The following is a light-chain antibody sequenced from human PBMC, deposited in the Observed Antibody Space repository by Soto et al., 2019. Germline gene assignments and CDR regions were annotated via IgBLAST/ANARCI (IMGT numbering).Light chain of an antibody. CDR3: SSYTSSSTYV. J-gene: IGLJ1*01. Sequence: QSALTQPAPVSGSPGQSITISCTGTSSDVGGYNYVSWYQQHPGKAPKLMIYDVSNRPSGVSYRFSGSKSGNTASLTISGLQAEDEADYYCSSYTSSSTYVFGTGTKLTVL. V-gene: IGLV2-14*01. CDR1: SSDVGGYNY. CDR2: DVS.